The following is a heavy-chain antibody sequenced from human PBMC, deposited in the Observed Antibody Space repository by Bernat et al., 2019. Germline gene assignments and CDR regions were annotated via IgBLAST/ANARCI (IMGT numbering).Heavy chain of an antibody. Sequence: VQLVESGGGLIQPGGSLRLSCAASGFTVSSNYMSWVRQAPGKGLEWVSVISYDGSNKYYGDSVKGRFTISRDNSKNTLYLQMDSLRGEDTAVYYCAKEVYDTLTGYYYIYYGMDVWGQGTTVTVSS. CDR2: ISYDGSNK. D-gene: IGHD3-9*01. J-gene: IGHJ6*02. CDR3: AKEVYDTLTGYYYIYYGMDV. V-gene: IGHV3-30*18. CDR1: GFTVSSNY.